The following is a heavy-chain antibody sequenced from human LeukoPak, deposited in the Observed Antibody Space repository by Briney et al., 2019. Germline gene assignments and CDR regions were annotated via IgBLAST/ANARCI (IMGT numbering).Heavy chain of an antibody. CDR1: GFTFDDYG. Sequence: GGSLRLSCAASGFTFDDYGMTWVRQAPGKGLEWVSGVNWNGGNTGYADSVKGRFTISRDNAQNSLYLQMNSLRADVTALYYCARVASNYDFDYWGQGTLVTVSS. CDR2: VNWNGGNT. J-gene: IGHJ4*02. CDR3: ARVASNYDFDY. D-gene: IGHD4-11*01. V-gene: IGHV3-20*04.